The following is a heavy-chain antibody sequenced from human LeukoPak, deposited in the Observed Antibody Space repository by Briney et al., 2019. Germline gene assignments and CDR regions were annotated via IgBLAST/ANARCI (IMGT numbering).Heavy chain of an antibody. CDR1: VGSINSGNW. CDR2: IHHNGTR. V-gene: IGHV4/OR15-8*01. Sequence: ETLSLTCGVSVGSINSGNWWTWVRQSPGKGLEWIGEIHHNGTRNYNPSLKSRVTISADTSKNQFSLKLSSVTAADTAVYYCARYYDSSGYWSTPHFDCWGQGTLVAVSS. D-gene: IGHD3-22*01. J-gene: IGHJ4*02. CDR3: ARYYDSSGYWSTPHFDC.